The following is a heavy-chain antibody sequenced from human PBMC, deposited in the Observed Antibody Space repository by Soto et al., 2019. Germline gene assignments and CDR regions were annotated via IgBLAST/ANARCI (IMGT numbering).Heavy chain of an antibody. J-gene: IGHJ3*02. CDR2: IYSGGST. CDR3: ARRPRTGDPDDAFDI. Sequence: GGSLRLSCAASGFTVSSNYMSWVRQAPGKGLEWVSVIYSGGSTYYADSVKGRFTISRDNSKNTLYLQMNSLRAEDTAVYYCARRPRTGDPDDAFDIWGQGTMVTVSS. CDR1: GFTVSSNY. D-gene: IGHD3-16*01. V-gene: IGHV3-66*02.